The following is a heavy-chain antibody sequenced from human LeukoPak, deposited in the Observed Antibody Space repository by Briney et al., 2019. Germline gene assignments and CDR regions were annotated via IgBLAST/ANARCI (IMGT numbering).Heavy chain of an antibody. D-gene: IGHD4-17*01. CDR1: GGSISSYY. V-gene: IGHV4-59*08. Sequence: PSETLSLTCTVSGGSISSYYWRWIRQPPGKGLEWIGYIYFRGSTSYNPPLKSRGTILVDTSKNQSSQKLSSVIAADPALYYCARQSYGDYFDYWGRGTLVTVSS. J-gene: IGHJ4*02. CDR3: ARQSYGDYFDY. CDR2: IYFRGST.